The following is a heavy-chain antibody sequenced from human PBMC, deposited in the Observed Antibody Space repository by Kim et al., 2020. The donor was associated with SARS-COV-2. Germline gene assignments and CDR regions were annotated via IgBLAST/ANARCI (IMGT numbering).Heavy chain of an antibody. CDR1: GFTFSSYA. CDR3: ARDDRWELPADY. V-gene: IGHV3-30*04. CDR2: ISYDGSNK. D-gene: IGHD1-26*01. Sequence: GGSLRLSCAASGFTFSSYAMHWVRQAPGKGLEWVAVISYDGSNKYYADSVKGRFTISRDNSKNTLYLQMNSLRAEDTAVYYCARDDRWELPADYWGQGTL. J-gene: IGHJ4*02.